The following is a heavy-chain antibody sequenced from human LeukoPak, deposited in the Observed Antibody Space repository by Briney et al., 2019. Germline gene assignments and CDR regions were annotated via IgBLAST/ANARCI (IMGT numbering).Heavy chain of an antibody. CDR3: AKEVPNYDFWSGYSGTDY. D-gene: IGHD3-3*01. CDR2: IRYDGSNK. J-gene: IGHJ4*02. CDR1: GFTFSSYG. Sequence: GGSLRLSCAASGFTFSSYGMHWVRQAPGKGLEGVAFIRYDGSNKYYADSVKGRFTISRDNSKNTLYLQMNSLRAEDTAVYYCAKEVPNYDFWSGYSGTDYWGQGTLVTVSS. V-gene: IGHV3-30*02.